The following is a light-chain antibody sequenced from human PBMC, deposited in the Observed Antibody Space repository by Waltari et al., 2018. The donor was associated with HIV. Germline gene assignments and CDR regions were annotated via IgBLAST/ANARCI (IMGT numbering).Light chain of an antibody. CDR1: QSVSSY. V-gene: IGKV3-11*01. CDR2: DAS. CDR3: QQRSNWPGLT. Sequence: EIVLTQSPATLSLSPGERATLSCRASQSVSSYLAWYQQKPGQAPRLLIYDASNRATGIPARFSGSGSGTDFTLTISSLEPEDFAVYYCQQRSNWPGLTFG. J-gene: IGKJ4*01.